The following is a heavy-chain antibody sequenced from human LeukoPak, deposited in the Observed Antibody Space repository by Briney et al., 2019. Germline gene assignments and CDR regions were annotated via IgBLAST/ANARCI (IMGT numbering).Heavy chain of an antibody. V-gene: IGHV1-2*02. D-gene: IGHD2-2*01. J-gene: IGHJ4*02. Sequence: ASVKVSCKASGGTFSSYAISWVRQAPGQGLEWMGWINPNSGGTNYAQKLQGRVTMTRDTSISTAYMELSRLRSDDTAVYYCASAPRGYCSSTSCYWVYWGQGTLVTVSS. CDR3: ASAPRGYCSSTSCYWVY. CDR2: INPNSGGT. CDR1: GGTFSSYA.